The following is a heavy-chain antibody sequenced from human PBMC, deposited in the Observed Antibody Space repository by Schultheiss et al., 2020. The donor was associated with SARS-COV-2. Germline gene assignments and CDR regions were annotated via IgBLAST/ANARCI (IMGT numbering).Heavy chain of an antibody. J-gene: IGHJ6*02. D-gene: IGHD6-19*01. CDR3: ARPHQQWLDLVGMDV. CDR2: ISSSSSYI. CDR1: GFTFDDYA. Sequence: GGSLRLSCAASGFTFDDYAMHWVRQAPGKGLEWVSSISSSSSYIYYADSVKGRFTISRDNAKNSLYLQMNSLRAEDTAVYYCARPHQQWLDLVGMDVWGQGTTVTVSS. V-gene: IGHV3-21*01.